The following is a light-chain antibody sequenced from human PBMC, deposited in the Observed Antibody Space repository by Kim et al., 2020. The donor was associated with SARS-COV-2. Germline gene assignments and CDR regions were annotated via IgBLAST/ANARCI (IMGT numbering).Light chain of an antibody. CDR2: DAS. CDR3: QHRQT. Sequence: STLPAAVGDRAIITCQATQYVTRWLAWYQQKPGRAPKLLIYDASTVDRGVPSRFRGSGSGTEFTRTINSLQPDDFASYYCQHRQTFGQGTKVDIK. CDR1: QYVTRW. V-gene: IGKV1-5*01. J-gene: IGKJ1*01.